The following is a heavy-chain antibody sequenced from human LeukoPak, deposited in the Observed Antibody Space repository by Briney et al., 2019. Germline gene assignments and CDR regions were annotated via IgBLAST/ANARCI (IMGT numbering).Heavy chain of an antibody. CDR1: GYTFTSYD. J-gene: IGHJ4*02. Sequence: ASVKVSCKASGYTFTSYDINWVRQATGQGLEWMGWMNPNSGNTGYAQKFQGRVTMTRNTSISTAYMELGSLRSEDTAVYYCARSGYSGYEAGWEDFDYWGQGTLVTVSS. CDR3: ARSGYSGYEAGWEDFDY. D-gene: IGHD5-12*01. V-gene: IGHV1-8*01. CDR2: MNPNSGNT.